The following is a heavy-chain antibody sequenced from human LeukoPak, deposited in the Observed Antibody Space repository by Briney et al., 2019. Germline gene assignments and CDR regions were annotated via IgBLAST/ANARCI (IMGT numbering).Heavy chain of an antibody. V-gene: IGHV1-18*01. D-gene: IGHD6-19*01. Sequence: ASVKVSCKASGYTLTSYGISWVRQAPGQGLEWMGWISAYNGNTNYAQKLQGRVTMTTDTFTSTAYMGLRSLRSDDTAVYYCARDGQQWNPFDYWGQGTLVTVSS. CDR1: GYTLTSYG. CDR2: ISAYNGNT. J-gene: IGHJ4*02. CDR3: ARDGQQWNPFDY.